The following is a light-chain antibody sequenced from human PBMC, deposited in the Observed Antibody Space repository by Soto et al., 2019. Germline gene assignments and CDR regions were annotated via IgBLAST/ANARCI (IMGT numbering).Light chain of an antibody. V-gene: IGKV3-20*01. CDR1: QTVGSSY. J-gene: IGKJ4*01. CDR3: QQFET. Sequence: ENVLTQSPSTLSLSPGERATLSCRASQTVGSSYLARYKQKRDQAPRLLIYGASDRATRIPGRFSGSGSGVDFTITLNGLEAEDFGVYYCQQFETFGGGTKVEIK. CDR2: GAS.